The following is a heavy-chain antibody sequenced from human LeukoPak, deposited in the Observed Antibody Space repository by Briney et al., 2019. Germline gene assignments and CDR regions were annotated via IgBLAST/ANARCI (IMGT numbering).Heavy chain of an antibody. D-gene: IGHD6-19*01. CDR2: ISWNSGSI. V-gene: IGHV3-9*01. Sequence: GGSLRLSCAASGFTFDDYAMHWVRQAPGKGLEWVSGISWNSGSIGYADSVKGRFTISRDNAKNSLYLQMNSLRAEDTALYYCAKSTHLGIAVAECYFDYWGQGTLVTASS. J-gene: IGHJ4*02. CDR1: GFTFDDYA. CDR3: AKSTHLGIAVAECYFDY.